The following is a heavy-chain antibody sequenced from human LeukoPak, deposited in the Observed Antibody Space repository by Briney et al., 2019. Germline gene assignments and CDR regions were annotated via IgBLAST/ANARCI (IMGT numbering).Heavy chain of an antibody. CDR3: ARGTAGNLDAFDI. V-gene: IGHV4-39*07. J-gene: IGHJ3*02. CDR1: GGSISSSSYY. CDR2: IYYSGST. Sequence: SETLSLTCTVSGGSISSSSYYWGWIRQPPGKGLEWIGSIYYSGSTYYNPSLKSRVTISVDTSKNLFSLKLSSVTAADTAVYYCARGTAGNLDAFDIWGQGTMVTVSS. D-gene: IGHD1-1*01.